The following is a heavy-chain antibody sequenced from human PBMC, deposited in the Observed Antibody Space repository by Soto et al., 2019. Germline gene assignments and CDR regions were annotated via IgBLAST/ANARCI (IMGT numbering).Heavy chain of an antibody. CDR3: ARDLTYGRSHIGLYGMDL. D-gene: IGHD3-16*01. CDR2: IWYDGSNK. CDR1: GFTFSRYG. Sequence: GGSLRLSCAASGFTFSRYGMNWVRQAPGKGMEWVAVIWYDGSNKYYADSVKGRFTISRDNSNNTLYLQMNSLRAEDTAVYYCARDLTYGRSHIGLYGMDLWGQGTTVTVSS. V-gene: IGHV3-33*01. J-gene: IGHJ6*02.